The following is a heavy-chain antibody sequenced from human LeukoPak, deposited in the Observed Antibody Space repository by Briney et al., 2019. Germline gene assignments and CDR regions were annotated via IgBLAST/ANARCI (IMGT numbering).Heavy chain of an antibody. Sequence: SETLSLTCTVSGGSISSGGYYWSWIRQHPGKGLEWIGYIYYSGSTYYNPSLKSRVTISVDTSKNQFSLKLSSVTAADTAVYYCATDGYDSGMDVWGQGTTVTVSS. CDR3: ATDGYDSGMDV. D-gene: IGHD5-12*01. J-gene: IGHJ6*02. CDR1: GGSISSGGYY. V-gene: IGHV4-31*03. CDR2: IYYSGST.